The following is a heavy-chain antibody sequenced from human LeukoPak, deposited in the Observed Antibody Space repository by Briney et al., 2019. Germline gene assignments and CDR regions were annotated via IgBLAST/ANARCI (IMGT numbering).Heavy chain of an antibody. V-gene: IGHV3-21*01. CDR2: ISSSSSYI. Sequence: GGSLRLSCAASGFTFSSYSMNWVRQAPGQGLEWVSSISSSSSYIYYADSVTGRFTISRDNAKNSLYLQMNSLRAEDTAVYYCARALDTAMVTSYYFDYWGQGTLVTVSS. CDR1: GFTFSSYS. J-gene: IGHJ4*02. D-gene: IGHD5-18*01. CDR3: ARALDTAMVTSYYFDY.